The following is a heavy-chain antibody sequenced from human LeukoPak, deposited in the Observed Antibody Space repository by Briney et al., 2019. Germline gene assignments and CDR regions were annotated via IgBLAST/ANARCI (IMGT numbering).Heavy chain of an antibody. Sequence: SVKVSCKASGGTFSSYAISWVRQAPGQGLEWMGGIIPIFGTANYAQKFQGRVTITADESTSTAYMELSSLRSEDTAVYYCAREPSGWFPFDCWGQGTLVTVSS. CDR3: AREPSGWFPFDC. D-gene: IGHD6-19*01. J-gene: IGHJ4*02. CDR2: IIPIFGTA. CDR1: GGTFSSYA. V-gene: IGHV1-69*01.